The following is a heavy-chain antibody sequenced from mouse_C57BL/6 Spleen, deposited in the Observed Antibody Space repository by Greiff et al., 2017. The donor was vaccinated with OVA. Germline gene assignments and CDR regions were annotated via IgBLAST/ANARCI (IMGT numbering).Heavy chain of an antibody. CDR1: GFTFSDYG. J-gene: IGHJ3*01. D-gene: IGHD2-5*01. CDR3: ARNSKATWFAY. CDR2: ISSCSSTI. V-gene: IGHV5-17*01. Sequence: EVKLVESGGGLVKPGGSLKLSCAASGFTFSDYGMHWVRQAPEKGLEWVAYISSCSSTIYYADTVKGRFTISRDKPKNTLFLQMTGLRSKDTAMSYYARNSKATWFAYWGQGTLVTVSA.